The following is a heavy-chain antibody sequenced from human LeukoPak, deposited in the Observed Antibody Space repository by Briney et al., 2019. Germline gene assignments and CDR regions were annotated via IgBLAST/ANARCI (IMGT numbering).Heavy chain of an antibody. CDR2: ISGSGGST. D-gene: IGHD6-13*01. Sequence: GGSLRLSCAASGFTFSNYAMSWVRQAPGKGLEWVSAISGSGGSTYYADSVKGRFTISRDNSKNTLYLQMNSLRAEDTAVYYCAKDLDSSSWYLFIPFDYWGRGTLVTVSS. CDR1: GFTFSNYA. CDR3: AKDLDSSSWYLFIPFDY. J-gene: IGHJ4*02. V-gene: IGHV3-23*01.